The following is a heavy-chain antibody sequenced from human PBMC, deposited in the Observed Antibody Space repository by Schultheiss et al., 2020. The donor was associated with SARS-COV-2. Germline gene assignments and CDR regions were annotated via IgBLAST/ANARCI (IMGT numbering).Heavy chain of an antibody. J-gene: IGHJ6*03. CDR1: GGSFSGYY. V-gene: IGHV4-34*01. CDR2: INHSGST. Sequence: GSLRLSCAVYGGSFSGYYWSWIRQPPGKGLEWIGEINHSGSTNYNPSLKSRVTISVDTSKNQFSLKLSSVTAADTAVYYCAGVPAVTFRYYYYYYMDVWGKGTTVTVSS. D-gene: IGHD2-2*01. CDR3: AGVPAVTFRYYYYYYMDV.